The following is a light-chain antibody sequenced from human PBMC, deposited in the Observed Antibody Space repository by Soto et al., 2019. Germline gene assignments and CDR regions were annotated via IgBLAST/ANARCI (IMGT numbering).Light chain of an antibody. CDR2: EVS. J-gene: IGLJ1*01. CDR3: GSYTSSSTSSYV. CDR1: SGDVGGYNY. V-gene: IGLV2-14*01. Sequence: QSALTQPASVSGSPGQSITISCTGTSGDVGGYNYVSWYQQHPGKAPKLMIYEVSNRPSGVSNRFSGSKSGNTASLTISGLQAEDEADYYCGSYTSSSTSSYVFXTGTKVTVL.